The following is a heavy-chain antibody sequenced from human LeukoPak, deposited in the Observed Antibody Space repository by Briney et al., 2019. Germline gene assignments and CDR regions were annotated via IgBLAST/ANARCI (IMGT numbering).Heavy chain of an antibody. D-gene: IGHD4-23*01. V-gene: IGHV3-49*04. Sequence: GGSLRLSCTASGFTFGDYAMSWVRQAPGKGLEWVGFIRSKAYGGTTEYAASVKGRFTISRDDSKSIAYLQMNSLKTEDTAVYYCTRDGYGGNSGIDYWGQGTLVTVSS. CDR2: IRSKAYGGTT. CDR3: TRDGYGGNSGIDY. J-gene: IGHJ4*02. CDR1: GFTFGDYA.